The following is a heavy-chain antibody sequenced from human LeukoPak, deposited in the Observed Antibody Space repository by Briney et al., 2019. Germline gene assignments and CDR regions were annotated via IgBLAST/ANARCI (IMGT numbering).Heavy chain of an antibody. CDR3: ARRVYTTSSSGWPLYYFDY. CDR1: GGSISSTNW. CDR2: IYHSGST. J-gene: IGHJ4*02. Sequence: SETLSLTCAVSGGSISSTNWWWSWVRQPPGKGLEWIGEIYHSGSTDYNPSLKSRVTISVDISKNQFSLKVNSVTAADSAVYYCARRVYTTSSSGWPLYYFDYWGQGTPITVSS. D-gene: IGHD6-19*01. V-gene: IGHV4-4*02.